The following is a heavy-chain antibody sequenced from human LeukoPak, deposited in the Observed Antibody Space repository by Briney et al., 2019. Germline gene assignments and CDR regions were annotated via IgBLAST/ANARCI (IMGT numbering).Heavy chain of an antibody. CDR1: GFTFSSYS. CDR2: ISSSSSTI. Sequence: GGSLRLSCAASGFTFSSYSMNWVRQAPGKGLEWVSYISSSSSTIYYADSVKGRFTISRDNDKNSLYLQMNSLRAEDTAVYYCASGAYYSSSWYYFDYWGQGTLVTVSS. J-gene: IGHJ4*02. D-gene: IGHD6-13*01. V-gene: IGHV3-48*01. CDR3: ASGAYYSSSWYYFDY.